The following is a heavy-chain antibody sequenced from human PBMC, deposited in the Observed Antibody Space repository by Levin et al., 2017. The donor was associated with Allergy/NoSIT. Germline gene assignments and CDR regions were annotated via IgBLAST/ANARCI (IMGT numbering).Heavy chain of an antibody. CDR2: IYYSGST. J-gene: IGHJ4*02. Sequence: SQTLSLTCTVSGGSISGGGYHWTWIRQHPEKGLEWIGYIYYSGSTFYNPSLKSRLMISVDTSKNHFSLNVGSVTAADTAVYYWAREDGSTFDFWGQGALVTVAS. D-gene: IGHD2-2*03. V-gene: IGHV4-31*03. CDR1: GGSISGGGYH. CDR3: AREDGSTFDF.